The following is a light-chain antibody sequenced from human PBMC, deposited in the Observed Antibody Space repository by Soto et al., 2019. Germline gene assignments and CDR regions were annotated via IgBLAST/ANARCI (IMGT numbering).Light chain of an antibody. V-gene: IGLV1-44*01. J-gene: IGLJ1*01. CDR3: AAWDDSLNGYV. CDR1: RSNIGSDA. CDR2: GNY. Sequence: QAVVTQPPSASGTPGQRVTISCSGSRSNIGSDAVNWFQQLPGTTPKLLIYGNYQRPSGVPDRFSGSKSGTSASLAISGLQSEDEADYYCAAWDDSLNGYVLGSGTKVTVL.